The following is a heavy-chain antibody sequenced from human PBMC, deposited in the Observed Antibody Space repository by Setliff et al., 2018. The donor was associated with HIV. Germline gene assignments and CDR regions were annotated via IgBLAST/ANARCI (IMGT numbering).Heavy chain of an antibody. V-gene: IGHV1-18*01. J-gene: IGHJ6*03. Sequence: ASVKVSCKASGYTFSSFGISWVRRAPGQGLEWMGWISAYNGNTKSAQNLQGRVTMTTDTSTSTAHMELRSLRSDDTAVYYCARDREYMDVWGKGTTVTVSS. CDR2: ISAYNGNT. CDR1: GYTFSSFG. CDR3: ARDREYMDV.